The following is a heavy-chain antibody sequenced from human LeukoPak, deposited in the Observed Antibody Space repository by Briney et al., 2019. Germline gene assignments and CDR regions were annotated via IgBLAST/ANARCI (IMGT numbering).Heavy chain of an antibody. D-gene: IGHD3-10*01. Sequence: GGSLRLSCTASGFTFSAYWMHWVRQVPWKGLVWVSRMNTNGSFTTYADSVKGRFTMSRDNSRNTLYLQMNSLRAEDTATYYCARDYYSAGDSWGQGTLVTVSS. J-gene: IGHJ4*02. CDR1: GFTFSAYW. V-gene: IGHV3-74*01. CDR2: MNTNGSFT. CDR3: ARDYYSAGDS.